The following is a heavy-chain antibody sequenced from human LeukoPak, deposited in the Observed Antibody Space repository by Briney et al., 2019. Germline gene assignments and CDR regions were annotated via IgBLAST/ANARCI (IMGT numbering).Heavy chain of an antibody. Sequence: GGSLRLSCAASGFTFSSYEMNWVRQAPGKGLEWVSYISSSGSTIYYADSVKGRFTISRDNAKNSLYLQMNSLRAEDTAVYYCARGSVLGYGDYDYYGMDVWGQGTTVTVSS. CDR1: GFTFSSYE. J-gene: IGHJ6*02. CDR2: ISSSGSTI. V-gene: IGHV3-48*03. CDR3: ARGSVLGYGDYDYYGMDV. D-gene: IGHD4-17*01.